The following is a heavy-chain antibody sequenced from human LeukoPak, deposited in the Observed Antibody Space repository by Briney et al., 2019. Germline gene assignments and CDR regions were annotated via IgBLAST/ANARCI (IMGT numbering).Heavy chain of an antibody. J-gene: IGHJ1*01. Sequence: ASVKVSCKASGYTFTSYGISWVRQAPGQGLEGMGWISAYNGNTNYAQKLQGRVTMTTDTSTSTAYMELRSLRSDDTAVYYCARGSDFYDFWSGYYAGAEHFQHWGQGTLVTVSS. CDR3: ARGSDFYDFWSGYYAGAEHFQH. V-gene: IGHV1-18*01. D-gene: IGHD3-3*01. CDR2: ISAYNGNT. CDR1: GYTFTSYG.